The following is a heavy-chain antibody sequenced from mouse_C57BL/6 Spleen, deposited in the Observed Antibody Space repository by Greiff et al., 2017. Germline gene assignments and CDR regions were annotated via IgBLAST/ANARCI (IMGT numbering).Heavy chain of an antibody. CDR2: ISSGSSTI. CDR1: GFTFSDYG. J-gene: IGHJ1*03. CDR3: ALGLRVWYFDV. Sequence: EVQLQESGGGLVKPGGSLKLSCAASGFTFSDYGMHWVRQAPEKGLEWVAYISSGSSTIYYADTVKGRFTISRDNAKNTLFLQMTSLRSEDTAMYYCALGLRVWYFDVWGTGTTVTVSS. D-gene: IGHD2-2*01. V-gene: IGHV5-17*01.